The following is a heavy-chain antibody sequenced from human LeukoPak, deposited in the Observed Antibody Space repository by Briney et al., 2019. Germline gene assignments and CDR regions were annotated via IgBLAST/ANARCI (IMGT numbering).Heavy chain of an antibody. J-gene: IGHJ4*02. D-gene: IGHD1-14*01. CDR1: GGAFSGYY. Sequence: SETLSLTCAVYGGAFSGYYWSWIRQPPGKGLEWIGEINHSGSTNYNPSLKSRVTISVDTSKNQFSLKLSSVTAADTAVYYCARGTTPDYWGQGTLVTVSS. V-gene: IGHV4-34*01. CDR2: INHSGST. CDR3: ARGTTPDY.